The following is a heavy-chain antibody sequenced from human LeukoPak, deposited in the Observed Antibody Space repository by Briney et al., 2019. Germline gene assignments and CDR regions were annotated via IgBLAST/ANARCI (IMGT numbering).Heavy chain of an antibody. V-gene: IGHV3-30*02. J-gene: IGHJ6*03. D-gene: IGHD3-22*01. CDR2: IRYDGSNK. CDR3: AESKTMIVVLTNYYMDV. Sequence: GGSLRLSCAASGFTFSSYGMHWVRQAPGKGLEWVAFIRYDGSNKYYADSVRGRFTISRDNSKNTLYLQMNRLRAEDTAVYYCAESKTMIVVLTNYYMDVWGKGTTVTISS. CDR1: GFTFSSYG.